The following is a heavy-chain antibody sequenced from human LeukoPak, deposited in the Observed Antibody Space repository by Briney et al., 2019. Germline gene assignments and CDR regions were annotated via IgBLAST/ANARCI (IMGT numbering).Heavy chain of an antibody. J-gene: IGHJ4*02. Sequence: PPETLSLTCTVSGGSISSYYWSWIRQPPGKGLEWIGYIYYSGSTNYNPSLKSRVTISVDTSKNQFSLKLSSVTAADTAVYYCARRHSSSWYFDYWGQGTLVTVSS. CDR3: ARRHSSSWYFDY. V-gene: IGHV4-59*08. CDR1: GGSISSYY. CDR2: IYYSGST. D-gene: IGHD6-13*01.